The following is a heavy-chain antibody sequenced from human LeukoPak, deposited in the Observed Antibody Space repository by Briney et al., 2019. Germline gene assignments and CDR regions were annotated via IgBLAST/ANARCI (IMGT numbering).Heavy chain of an antibody. CDR3: AHRRGFGEFDY. V-gene: IGHV2-5*01. J-gene: IGHJ4*02. CDR2: IYWNDDK. CDR1: GGSISSSSYY. Sequence: TLSLTCTVSGGSISSSSYYWGWIRQPPGKALEWLALIYWNDDKRYSPSLKSRLTITKDTSKNQVVLTMTNMDPVDTATYYCAHRRGFGEFDYWGQGTLVTVSS. D-gene: IGHD3-10*01.